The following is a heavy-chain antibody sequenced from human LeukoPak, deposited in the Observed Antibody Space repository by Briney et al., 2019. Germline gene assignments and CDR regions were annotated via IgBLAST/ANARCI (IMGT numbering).Heavy chain of an antibody. J-gene: IGHJ4*02. V-gene: IGHV3-30*18. CDR2: ISYDGSNK. CDR1: GFTFSSYG. Sequence: GRSLRLSCAASGFTFSSYGMHWVRQAPGKGLEWVAVISYDGSNKYYADSVKGRFTISRDNSKNTLYLQMNSLRAEDTAVYYCAKDHQGYSYGEFDYWGQGTLATVSS. CDR3: AKDHQGYSYGEFDY. D-gene: IGHD5-18*01.